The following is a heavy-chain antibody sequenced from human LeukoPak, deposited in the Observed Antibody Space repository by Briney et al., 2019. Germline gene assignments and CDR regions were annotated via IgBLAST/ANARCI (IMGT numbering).Heavy chain of an antibody. CDR2: FIPIFGTA. CDR3: ARGGTVLTGRSNYYYYYYMDV. D-gene: IGHD3-9*01. J-gene: IGHJ6*03. CDR1: GGTFGSYA. V-gene: IGHV1-69*13. Sequence: SAKVSCKASGGTFGSYAISWVRQAPGQGLEWMGGFIPIFGTANYAQKFQGRVTITADETTSTAYMEMSSLRSEDTAVYYCARGGTVLTGRSNYYYYYYMDVWGKGTTVTISS.